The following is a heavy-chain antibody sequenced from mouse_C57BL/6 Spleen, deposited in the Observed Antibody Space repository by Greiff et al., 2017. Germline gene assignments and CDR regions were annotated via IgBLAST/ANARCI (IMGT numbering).Heavy chain of an antibody. CDR1: GYAFSSSW. Sequence: QVQLQQSGPELVKPGASVKISCKASGYAFSSSWMNWVKQRPGKGLEWIGRIYPGDGDTNYNGKFKGKATLTADKSSSTAYMQLSSLTSEDSAVYFCARSGDSSGPWFAYWGQGTLVTVSA. CDR2: IYPGDGDT. CDR3: ARSGDSSGPWFAY. V-gene: IGHV1-82*01. D-gene: IGHD3-2*02. J-gene: IGHJ3*01.